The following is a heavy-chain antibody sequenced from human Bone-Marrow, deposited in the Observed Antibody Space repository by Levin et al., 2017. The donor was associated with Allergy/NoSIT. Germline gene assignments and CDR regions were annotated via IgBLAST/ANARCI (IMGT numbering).Heavy chain of an antibody. CDR1: GFTFSSYS. CDR3: AIYGSGSYYFDY. V-gene: IGHV3-21*01. D-gene: IGHD3-10*01. Sequence: GESLKISCAASGFTFSSYSMNWVRQAPGKGLEWVSSISSSSSYIYYADSVKGRFTISRDNAKNSLYLQMNSLRAEDTAVYYCAIYGSGSYYFDYWGQGTLVTVSS. CDR2: ISSSSSYI. J-gene: IGHJ4*02.